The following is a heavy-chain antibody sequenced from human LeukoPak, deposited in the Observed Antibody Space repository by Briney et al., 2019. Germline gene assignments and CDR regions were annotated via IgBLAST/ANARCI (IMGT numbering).Heavy chain of an antibody. D-gene: IGHD3-10*01. CDR3: ARESITMVRGGDYYYGMDV. CDR1: GGSISSGGYY. CDR2: IYYSGST. J-gene: IGHJ6*02. Sequence: PSETLSLTCTVSGGSISSGGYYWSWIRQHPGKGLEWIGYIYYSGSTYYNPSLKSRVTISVDTSKNQFSLKLSSVTAADTAVYYCARESITMVRGGDYYYGMDVWGQGTTVTVSS. V-gene: IGHV4-31*03.